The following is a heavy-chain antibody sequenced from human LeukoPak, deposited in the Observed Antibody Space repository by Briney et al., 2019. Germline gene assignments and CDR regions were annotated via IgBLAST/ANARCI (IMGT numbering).Heavy chain of an antibody. D-gene: IGHD5-18*01. CDR3: AKVKWDTAMVTEYYFDY. CDR2: ISGSGGST. J-gene: IGHJ4*02. CDR1: GFTFSSYA. V-gene: IGHV3-23*01. Sequence: EGSLRLSCAASGFTFSSYAMSWVRQAPGKGLEWVSAISGSGGSTYYADSVKGRFTISRDNSKNTLYLQMNSLRAEDTAVYYCAKVKWDTAMVTEYYFDYWGQGTLVTVSS.